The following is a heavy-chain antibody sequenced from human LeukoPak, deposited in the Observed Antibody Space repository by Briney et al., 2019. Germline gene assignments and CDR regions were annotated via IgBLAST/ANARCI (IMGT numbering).Heavy chain of an antibody. D-gene: IGHD4-11*01. V-gene: IGHV3-48*01. J-gene: IGHJ3*02. CDR2: ISSSSSTI. Sequence: GGSLRLSCAASGFTFSSYGMHWVRQAPGKGLEWVSYISSSSSTIYYADSVKGRFTISRDNAKNSLYLQMNSLRAEDTAVYYCARDTTDNAFDIWGQGTMVTVSS. CDR1: GFTFSSYG. CDR3: ARDTTDNAFDI.